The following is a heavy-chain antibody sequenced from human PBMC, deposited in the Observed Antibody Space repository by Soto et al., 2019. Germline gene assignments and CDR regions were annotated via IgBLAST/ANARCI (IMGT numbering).Heavy chain of an antibody. V-gene: IGHV1-18*01. Sequence: ASVKVSCKASGYTFTSYGISWVRQAPGQGLEWMGLIIAYNGNTNYAQKLQGRVTMTTDTSTSTAYMELRSLRSDDTAVYYCAGDPDSHYNDSHAYSYPWGQGTLVTVSS. D-gene: IGHD3-22*01. J-gene: IGHJ5*02. CDR2: IIAYNGNT. CDR1: GYTFTSYG. CDR3: AGDPDSHYNDSHAYSYP.